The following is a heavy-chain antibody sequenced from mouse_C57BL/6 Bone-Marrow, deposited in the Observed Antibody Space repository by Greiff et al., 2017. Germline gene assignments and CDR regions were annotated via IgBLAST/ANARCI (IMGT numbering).Heavy chain of an antibody. J-gene: IGHJ3*01. CDR2: IWTGGGT. CDR3: ARKRYDYDGFAY. CDR1: GFSLTSYA. D-gene: IGHD2-4*01. Sequence: VQGVESGPGLVAPSQSLSITCTVSGFSLTSYAISWVRQPPGKGLEWLGVIWTGGGTTYNSALKSRLSISKDNSKSQVFLKMNSLQTDDTARYYCARKRYDYDGFAYWGQGTLVTVSA. V-gene: IGHV2-9-1*01.